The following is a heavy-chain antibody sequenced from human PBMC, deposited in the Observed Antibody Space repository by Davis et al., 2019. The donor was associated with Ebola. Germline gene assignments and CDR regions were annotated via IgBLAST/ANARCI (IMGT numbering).Heavy chain of an antibody. CDR1: TFTFTTYS. V-gene: IGHV3-21*06. D-gene: IGHD6-19*01. Sequence: GGSLRLSCVVSTFTFTTYSMNWVRQAPGKGLEWVSSISGSGFYTYYADSVKGRFTISRDNAKNSLYLQMNSLRAEETAVYYCAGGKDSSGWYGDDAFDFWGQGTMVTVSS. CDR2: ISGSGFYT. CDR3: AGGKDSSGWYGDDAFDF. J-gene: IGHJ3*01.